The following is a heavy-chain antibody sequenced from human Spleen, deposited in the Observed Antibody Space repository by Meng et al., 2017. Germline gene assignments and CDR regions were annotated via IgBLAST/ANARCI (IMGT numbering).Heavy chain of an antibody. V-gene: IGHV1-8*03. CDR3: ARRVVRGVSRPGHHFDF. D-gene: IGHD3-10*01. CDR1: GYTFTSYD. Sequence: ASVKVSCKVSGYTFTSYDMHWVRQATGQGLEWVGWMNPNSGTTGYAQKFQGRVIITRNTSNSTAYMELSSLTSEDTAVYYCARRVVRGVSRPGHHFDFWGQGTLVTVSS. J-gene: IGHJ4*02. CDR2: MNPNSGTT.